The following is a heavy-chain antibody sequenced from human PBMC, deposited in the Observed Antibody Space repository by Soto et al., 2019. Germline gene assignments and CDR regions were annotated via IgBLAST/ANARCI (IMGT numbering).Heavy chain of an antibody. CDR2: ISYDGSNK. CDR1: GFTFSSYA. Sequence: LRLSCAASGFTFSSYAMHWVRQAPGKGLEWVAVISYDGSNKYYADSVKGRFTISRDNSKNTLYLQMNSLRDEDTAVYYCARDLDYWGQGTLVTVSS. V-gene: IGHV3-30-3*01. CDR3: ARDLDY. J-gene: IGHJ4*02.